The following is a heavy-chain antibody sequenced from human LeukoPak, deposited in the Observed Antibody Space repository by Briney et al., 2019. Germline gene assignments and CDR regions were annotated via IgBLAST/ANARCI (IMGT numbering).Heavy chain of an antibody. D-gene: IGHD6-19*01. V-gene: IGHV4-4*07. CDR3: ARVAPIAVAVTGHPDYFDY. J-gene: IGHJ4*02. Sequence: SETLSLTCTGSGGSISSYYWSWIRQPAGKGLEWIGRIYTSGSTNYNPSLKSRVTMSVDTSKNQFSLKLSSVTAADTAVYYCARVAPIAVAVTGHPDYFDYWGQGTLVTVSS. CDR2: IYTSGST. CDR1: GGSISSYY.